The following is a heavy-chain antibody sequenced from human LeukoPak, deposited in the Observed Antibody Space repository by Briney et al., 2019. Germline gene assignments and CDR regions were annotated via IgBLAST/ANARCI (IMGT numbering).Heavy chain of an antibody. V-gene: IGHV4-59*02. D-gene: IGHD1-7*01. Sequence: KPSETLSLTCTVSGGSVNGYYWNWIRQAPGKGLEWIGFIHYGGLTVYSPSLQSRVSMSVDTSRNQFSLDLSSVTAADTALYYCARDPPEDEWNSLDSWGQGILVTVSS. CDR1: GGSVNGYY. CDR3: ARDPPEDEWNSLDS. CDR2: IHYGGLT. J-gene: IGHJ4*02.